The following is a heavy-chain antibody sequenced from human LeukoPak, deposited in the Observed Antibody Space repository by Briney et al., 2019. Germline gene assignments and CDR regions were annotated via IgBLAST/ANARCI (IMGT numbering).Heavy chain of an antibody. CDR2: ISGSGGST. CDR3: ARQPHAFDNWFDS. CDR1: GFTFSSYA. V-gene: IGHV3-23*01. D-gene: IGHD1-1*01. Sequence: GGSLRLSCAASGFTFSSYAMSWVHQAPGKGLEWVSAISGSGGSTYYADSVKGRFTISRDNSKNTLYLQMNSLRAEDTAVYYCARQPHAFDNWFDSWGQGTLVTVSS. J-gene: IGHJ5*01.